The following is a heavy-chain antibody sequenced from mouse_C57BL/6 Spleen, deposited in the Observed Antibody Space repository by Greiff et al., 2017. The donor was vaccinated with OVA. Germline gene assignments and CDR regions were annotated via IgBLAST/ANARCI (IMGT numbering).Heavy chain of an antibody. J-gene: IGHJ4*01. V-gene: IGHV1-63*01. Sequence: VQLVESGAELVRPGTSVKMSCKASGYTFTNYWIGWAKQRPGHGLEWIGDIYPGGGYTNYNEKFKGKATLTADKSSSTAYMQFSSLTSEDSAIYYCARGRNGYDGGDAMDYWGQGTSVTVSS. CDR1: GYTFTNYW. D-gene: IGHD2-2*01. CDR3: ARGRNGYDGGDAMDY. CDR2: IYPGGGYT.